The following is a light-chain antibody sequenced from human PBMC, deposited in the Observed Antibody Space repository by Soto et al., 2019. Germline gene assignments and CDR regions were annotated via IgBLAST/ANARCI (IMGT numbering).Light chain of an antibody. CDR1: SSDVGSYNL. CDR3: CSYVGSSTS. J-gene: IGLJ3*02. V-gene: IGLV2-23*01. Sequence: QSALTQPASVSGSPGQSITISCTGTSSDVGSYNLVSWYQQHPGKAPKLMIYEGSKRPSGVSNRFSGSKSGNTASLTISGLQAEDEADYYCCSYVGSSTSFGGGTKLTVL. CDR2: EGS.